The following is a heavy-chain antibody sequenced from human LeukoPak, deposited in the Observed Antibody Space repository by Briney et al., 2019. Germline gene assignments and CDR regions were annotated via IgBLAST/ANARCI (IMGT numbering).Heavy chain of an antibody. CDR1: GFTFNIYW. J-gene: IGHJ4*02. V-gene: IGHV3-7*04. Sequence: GGSLRLSCAASGFTFNIYWMTWVRQASGKGLEWVANINQDGSANYYVDSVQGRFTISRDNAKNSLYLQMNSLRAEDTALYYCVRGGGNFDYWGQGTLVTVSS. D-gene: IGHD1-26*01. CDR3: VRGGGNFDY. CDR2: INQDGSAN.